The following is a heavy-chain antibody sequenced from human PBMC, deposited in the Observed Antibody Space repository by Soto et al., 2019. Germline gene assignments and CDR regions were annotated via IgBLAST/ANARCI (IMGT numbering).Heavy chain of an antibody. Sequence: SETLSLTCAVYGGSFSGYYWSWIRQPPGKGLEWIGEINHSGSTNYNPSLKSRVTISVDTSKNQFSLKLSSVTAADTAVYYCARVEFCRGGSCYSKSFDYWGQGTLVTVSS. CDR3: ARVEFCRGGSCYSKSFDY. CDR2: INHSGST. J-gene: IGHJ4*02. V-gene: IGHV4-34*01. D-gene: IGHD2-15*01. CDR1: GGSFSGYY.